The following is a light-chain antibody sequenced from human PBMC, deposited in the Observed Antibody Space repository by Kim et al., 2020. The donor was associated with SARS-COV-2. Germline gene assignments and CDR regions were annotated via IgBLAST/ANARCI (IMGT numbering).Light chain of an antibody. Sequence: SYELTQPPSVSVSPVQTASITCSGDKLGDKYACWYQQKPGQSPALVIYQDSKRPSGIPERFSGSNSGNTATLTISGTQAMDEADYYCQAWDSGTHVVFGGGTQLTVL. CDR2: QDS. V-gene: IGLV3-1*01. CDR3: QAWDSGTHVV. CDR1: KLGDKY. J-gene: IGLJ2*01.